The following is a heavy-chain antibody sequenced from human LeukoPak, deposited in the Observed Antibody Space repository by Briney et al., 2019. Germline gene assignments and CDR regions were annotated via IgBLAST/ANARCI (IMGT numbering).Heavy chain of an antibody. D-gene: IGHD2-21*02. Sequence: GGSLRLSCAASGFTFSSYAMSWVRQAPGKGLEWVSAISGSGHSTYYADSVKGRFTISRDNSKNTLFLQMNSLRAEDTAVYYCAKALENCGGDCAQYYFDYWGQGTLVTVSS. CDR3: AKALENCGGDCAQYYFDY. CDR1: GFTFSSYA. V-gene: IGHV3-23*01. CDR2: ISGSGHST. J-gene: IGHJ4*02.